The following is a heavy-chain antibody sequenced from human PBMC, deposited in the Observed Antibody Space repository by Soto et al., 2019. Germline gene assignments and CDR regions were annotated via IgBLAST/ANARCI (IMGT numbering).Heavy chain of an antibody. CDR1: GFTFSRYG. Sequence: EVQLSESGGGLVQPGGSLRLSCAASGFTFSRYGMSWVRQAPGKGLEWVSAITGSGDSTYYADSVKGRFTISRDSSNNTVYLQMNSLRADDTAVYYCVKLRLELLYLDSWDLGALVIVSS. J-gene: IGHJ4*02. CDR3: VKLRLELLYLDS. V-gene: IGHV3-23*01. D-gene: IGHD1-7*01. CDR2: ITGSGDST.